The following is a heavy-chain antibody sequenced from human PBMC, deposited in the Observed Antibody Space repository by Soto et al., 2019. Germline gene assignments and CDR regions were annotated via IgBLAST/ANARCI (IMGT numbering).Heavy chain of an antibody. CDR2: INHTGST. J-gene: IGHJ6*03. Sequence: SETLSLTCAVYGGSFSDYYWNWIRQPPGKGLEWIGEINHTGSTNYNPSLKSRVTISLDTSKNQFSLKLSSVTAADTAVYYCARGESYEDYYYYMDVWGKGTTVTVSS. D-gene: IGHD3-3*01. CDR1: GGSFSDYY. CDR3: ARGESYEDYYYYMDV. V-gene: IGHV4-34*01.